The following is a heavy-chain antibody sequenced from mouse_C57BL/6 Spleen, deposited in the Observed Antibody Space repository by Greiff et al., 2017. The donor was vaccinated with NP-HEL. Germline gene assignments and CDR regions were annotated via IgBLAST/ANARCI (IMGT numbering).Heavy chain of an antibody. V-gene: IGHV1-69*01. J-gene: IGHJ2*01. CDR1: GYTFTSYW. Sequence: QVHVKQPGAELVMPGASVKLSCKASGYTFTSYWMHWVKQRPGQGLEWIGEIDPSDSYTNYNQKFKGKSTLTVDKSSSTAYMQLSSLTSEDSAVYYCARDLTGTFHYFDYWGQGTTLTVSS. D-gene: IGHD4-1*01. CDR2: IDPSDSYT. CDR3: ARDLTGTFHYFDY.